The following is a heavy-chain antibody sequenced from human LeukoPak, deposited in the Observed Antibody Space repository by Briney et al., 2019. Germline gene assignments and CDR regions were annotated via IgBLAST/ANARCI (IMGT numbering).Heavy chain of an antibody. Sequence: SVKASCKASGGTFSSYAISWVRQAPGQGLEWMGGIIPIFGTANYAQKFQGRVTITADESTSTAYMELSSLRSEDTAVYYCARSGLGDESYLFDYWGQGTLVTVSS. CDR3: ARSGLGDESYLFDY. CDR2: IIPIFGTA. CDR1: GGTFSSYA. D-gene: IGHD3-16*01. J-gene: IGHJ4*02. V-gene: IGHV1-69*13.